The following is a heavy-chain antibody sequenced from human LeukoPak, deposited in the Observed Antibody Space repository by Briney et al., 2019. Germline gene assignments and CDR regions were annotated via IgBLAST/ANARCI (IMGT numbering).Heavy chain of an antibody. V-gene: IGHV3-20*04. CDR3: ARLGGGTTVTT. CDR1: GFTFGDYG. Sequence: GGSLRLSCAASGFTFGDYGMSWVRQAPGKGLEWVSGINWNGGSTGYADSVKGRFTISRDNAKHSLYLQMNSLRAEDTALYYCARLGGGTTVTTWGQGTLVTVSS. CDR2: INWNGGST. J-gene: IGHJ5*02. D-gene: IGHD4-17*01.